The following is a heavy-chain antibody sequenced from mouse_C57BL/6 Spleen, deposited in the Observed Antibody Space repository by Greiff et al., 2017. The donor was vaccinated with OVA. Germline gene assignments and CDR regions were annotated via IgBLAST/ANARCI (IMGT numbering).Heavy chain of an antibody. CDR2: ISSGGSYT. CDR1: GFTFSSYG. CDR3: ARQLRLREYYAMDY. V-gene: IGHV5-6*01. Sequence: EVKLVESGGDLVKPGGSLKLSCAASGFTFSSYGMSWVRQTPDKRLEWVATISSGGSYTYYPDSVKGRFTISRDNAKNTLYLQMSSLKSEDTAMYYCARQLRLREYYAMDYWGQGTSVTVSS. D-gene: IGHD3-2*02. J-gene: IGHJ4*01.